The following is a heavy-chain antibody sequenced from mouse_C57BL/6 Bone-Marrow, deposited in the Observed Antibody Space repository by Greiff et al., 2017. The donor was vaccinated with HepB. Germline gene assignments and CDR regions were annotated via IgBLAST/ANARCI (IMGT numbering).Heavy chain of an antibody. CDR3: ARRGLWLRRWYFDV. J-gene: IGHJ1*03. Sequence: VQLQQSGPELVKPGASVKISCKASGYSFTGYYMNWVKQSPEKSLEWIGEINPSTGGTTYNQKFKAKATLTVDKSSSTAYMQLKSLTSEDSAVYYCARRGLWLRRWYFDVWGTGTTVTVSS. CDR2: INPSTGGT. V-gene: IGHV1-42*01. D-gene: IGHD2-2*01. CDR1: GYSFTGYY.